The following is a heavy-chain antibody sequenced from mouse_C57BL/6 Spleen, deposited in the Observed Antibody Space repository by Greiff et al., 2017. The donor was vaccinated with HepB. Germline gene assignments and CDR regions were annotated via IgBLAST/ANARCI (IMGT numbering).Heavy chain of an antibody. V-gene: IGHV1-55*01. D-gene: IGHD1-1*01. J-gene: IGHJ2*01. CDR3: ARGPFITTVVARYFDY. CDR1: GYTFTSYW. Sequence: QVQLQQPGAELVKPGASVKMSCKASGYTFTSYWITWVKQRPGQGLEWIGDIYPGSGSTNYNEKFKSKATLTVDTSSSTAYMQLSSLTSEDSAVYYCARGPFITTVVARYFDYWGQGTTLTVSS. CDR2: IYPGSGST.